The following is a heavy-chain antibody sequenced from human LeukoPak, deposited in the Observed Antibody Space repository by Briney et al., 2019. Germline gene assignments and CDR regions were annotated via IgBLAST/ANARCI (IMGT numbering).Heavy chain of an antibody. CDR2: TIGDGGST. V-gene: IGHV3-43*02. D-gene: IGHD2-15*01. J-gene: IGHJ4*02. CDR1: GFTFDDYA. CDR3: AKEIGGGYCSCGSCYSGCFDY. Sequence: GGSMRLSCAASGFTFDDYAMQWDRQAPGKGLEWVSLTIGDGGSTYYADSVKGRFTISRDTSKKSLYLQMIRFRTADTSLYYCAKEIGGGYCSCGSCYSGCFDYWGQGTLVTVSS.